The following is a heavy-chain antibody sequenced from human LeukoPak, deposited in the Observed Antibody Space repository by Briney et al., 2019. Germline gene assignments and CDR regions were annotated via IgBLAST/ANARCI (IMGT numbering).Heavy chain of an antibody. J-gene: IGHJ4*02. CDR2: IYYRGTT. V-gene: IGHV4-39*02. D-gene: IGHD2-21*01. CDR3: AREYSRSVVAGSRPDY. CDR1: GDSISSSSYY. Sequence: SETLSLTCSVSGDSISSSSYYWGWVRQPPGKGLEWIGSIYYRGTTYYNTSLKSRLTITVDTSNNQFSLKLTSVTAADTAVYFCAREYSRSVVAGSRPDYWGQGLLVAVSS.